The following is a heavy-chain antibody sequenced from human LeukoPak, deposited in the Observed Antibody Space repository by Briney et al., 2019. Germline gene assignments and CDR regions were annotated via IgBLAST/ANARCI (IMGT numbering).Heavy chain of an antibody. J-gene: IGHJ5*02. Sequence: ASVKVSCKASGYTFTSYAMHWVRQAPGQRLEWMGWINGGNGNTKYSQKFQGRVTITRDTSASTAYMELSSLRSEDTAVYYCARRGAYCSSTSCYMRLGWFDHWGQGTLVTVSS. D-gene: IGHD2-2*02. CDR3: ARRGAYCSSTSCYMRLGWFDH. CDR1: GYTFTSYA. CDR2: INGGNGNT. V-gene: IGHV1-3*01.